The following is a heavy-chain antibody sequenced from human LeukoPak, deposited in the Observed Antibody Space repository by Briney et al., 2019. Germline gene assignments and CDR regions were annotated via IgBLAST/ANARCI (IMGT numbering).Heavy chain of an antibody. J-gene: IGHJ4*02. Sequence: KAGGSLRLSCAASGFTFSSYSMNWVRQAPGKGLEWVSSISSSYIYYADSVKGRFTISRDNAKNSLYLQMNSLRAEDTAVYYCARAGGEMATISYFDYWGQGTLVTVSS. CDR2: ISSSYI. D-gene: IGHD5-24*01. CDR1: GFTFSSYS. V-gene: IGHV3-21*01. CDR3: ARAGGEMATISYFDY.